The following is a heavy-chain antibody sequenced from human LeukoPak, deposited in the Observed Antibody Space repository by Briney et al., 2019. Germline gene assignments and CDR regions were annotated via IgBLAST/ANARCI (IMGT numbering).Heavy chain of an antibody. CDR3: ARDLSRYDGNSYYYYMDV. J-gene: IGHJ6*03. Sequence: SETLSLTCTVSGGSISSYFCSWIRQPAGKGLEWIGRIHTSGSTKYNPSLKSRLTMSVDTSKNQFSLKLSSVTAADTAMYYCARDLSRYDGNSYYYYMDVWGKGTMVTVSS. CDR2: IHTSGST. CDR1: GGSISSYF. D-gene: IGHD3-22*01. V-gene: IGHV4-4*07.